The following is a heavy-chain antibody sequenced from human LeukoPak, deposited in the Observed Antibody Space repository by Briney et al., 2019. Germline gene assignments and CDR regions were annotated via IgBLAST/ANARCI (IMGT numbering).Heavy chain of an antibody. J-gene: IGHJ3*02. CDR1: GFTFSSYG. Sequence: GGSLRLSCAASGFTFSSYGMHWVRQAPGKGLEWVAVIWNDGTNKYYADSVKGRFTISRDNSKNTLYLQMNSLRAEDTAVYYCARVNPLMAPGAVDIWGQGTKVAVSS. CDR3: ARVNPLMAPGAVDI. D-gene: IGHD2-8*01. V-gene: IGHV3-33*01. CDR2: IWNDGTNK.